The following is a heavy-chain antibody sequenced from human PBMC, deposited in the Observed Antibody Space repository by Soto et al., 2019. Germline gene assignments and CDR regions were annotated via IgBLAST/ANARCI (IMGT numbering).Heavy chain of an antibody. J-gene: IGHJ3*02. D-gene: IGHD3-22*01. CDR3: AKEMYYDSSGHDAFDI. V-gene: IGHV3-30*18. CDR2: ISYDGSNK. CDR1: GFTFSSYG. Sequence: QVQLVESGGGVVQPGRSLRLSCAASGFTFSSYGMHWVRQAPGKGLEWVAVISYDGSNKYYADSVKGRFTISRDNSKNTLYLQMNSLRAEDTAVYYCAKEMYYDSSGHDAFDIWGQGTMVTVSS.